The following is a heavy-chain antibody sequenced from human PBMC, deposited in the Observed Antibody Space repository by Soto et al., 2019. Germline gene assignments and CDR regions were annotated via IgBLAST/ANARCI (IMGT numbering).Heavy chain of an antibody. CDR2: ISSSGSTI. Sequence: GGSLRLSCAASGFTFSSYEMNWVRQAPGKGLEWVSYISSSGSTIYYADSVKGRFTISRDNAKNSLYLQMNSLRAEDTAVYYCARGVLSYSSCWSAPLYYYYGMDVWGQGTTVTVSS. CDR1: GFTFSSYE. V-gene: IGHV3-48*03. D-gene: IGHD6-13*01. CDR3: ARGVLSYSSCWSAPLYYYYGMDV. J-gene: IGHJ6*02.